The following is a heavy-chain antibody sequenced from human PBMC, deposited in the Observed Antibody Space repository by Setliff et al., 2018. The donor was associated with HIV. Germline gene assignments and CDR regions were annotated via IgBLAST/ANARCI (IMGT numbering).Heavy chain of an antibody. CDR1: GVSFSSSGLY. Sequence: SGPTLVNPTATLTVTCSISGVSFSSSGLYAGWIRQPPGRALEWLAVIYGDGTDFFRPSLKSRLSITKDASNNQVVLTMTNMDPADTATYYCVFGRGDGYFDYWGQGTLVTVSS. CDR3: VFGRGDGYFDY. J-gene: IGHJ4*02. D-gene: IGHD3-10*01. CDR2: IYGDGTD. V-gene: IGHV2-5*02.